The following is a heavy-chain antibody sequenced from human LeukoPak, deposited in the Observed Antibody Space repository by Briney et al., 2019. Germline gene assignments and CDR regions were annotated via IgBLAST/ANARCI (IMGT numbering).Heavy chain of an antibody. J-gene: IGHJ5*02. CDR3: ARAYPYYGSGP. CDR1: RGSISSAGYY. D-gene: IGHD3-10*01. Sequence: PSETLSLTCTVSRGSISSAGYYWSWIRQPAGKGLEWIGRVYTSRRTNYIPSLKSRVTISLDTSNKQFSLKLSSVTAADTAVYYCARAYPYYGSGPWGQGTLVTVSS. CDR2: VYTSRRT. V-gene: IGHV4-61*02.